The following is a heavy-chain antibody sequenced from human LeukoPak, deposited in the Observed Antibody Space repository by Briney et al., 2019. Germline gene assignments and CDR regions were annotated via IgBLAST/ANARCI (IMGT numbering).Heavy chain of an antibody. CDR3: AKHRSYCSTTSCFFNYYYYYMDV. CDR1: GFTFSSYA. Sequence: GGSLRLSCAASGFTFSSYAMSWVRQAPGKGLEWVSAISGSGGSTYYADSVKGRFTISRDNSKNTLYLQMNSRRAEDTAVYYCAKHRSYCSTTSCFFNYYYYYMDVGGKGTTVTVSS. V-gene: IGHV3-23*01. D-gene: IGHD2-2*01. CDR2: ISGSGGST. J-gene: IGHJ6*03.